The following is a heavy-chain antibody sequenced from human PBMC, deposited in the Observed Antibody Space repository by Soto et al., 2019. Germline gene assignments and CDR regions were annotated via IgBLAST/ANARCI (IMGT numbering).Heavy chain of an antibody. V-gene: IGHV5-51*01. D-gene: IGHD6-6*01. CDR3: VRREEGRPGDGYYYVELDV. J-gene: IGHJ6*01. Sequence: GESLKISFTGSGYSYTSYWLRWVRQRPWRVLEWIGIINPADSETNYSPSFQGQVNISADRSTSTAFLQLSTLKASDTAMYYCVRREEGRPGDGYYYVELDVWGQGTTLPVSS. CDR1: GYSYTSYW. CDR2: INPADSET.